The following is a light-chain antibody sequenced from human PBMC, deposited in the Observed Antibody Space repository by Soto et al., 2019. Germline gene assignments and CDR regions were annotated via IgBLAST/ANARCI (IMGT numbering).Light chain of an antibody. J-gene: IGKJ4*01. CDR3: QKYTTVPT. Sequence: DILMTQSPSSLSASVGDRVTITCRASQGISNYLAWYQQIPGKVPNLLLSAATTLQAGVPSRVSGSGSGTDFTITISSLQAEDVATYYCQKYTTVPTFGGGTKVEIK. CDR2: AAT. V-gene: IGKV1-27*01. CDR1: QGISNY.